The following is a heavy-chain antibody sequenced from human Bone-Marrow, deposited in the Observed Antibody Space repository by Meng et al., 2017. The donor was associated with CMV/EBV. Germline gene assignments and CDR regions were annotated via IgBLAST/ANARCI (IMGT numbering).Heavy chain of an antibody. J-gene: IGHJ6*02. V-gene: IGHV3-30-3*01. CDR1: GFTFNSYA. Sequence: GESLKISCAASGFTFNSYARHWVRQAPGKGLEWVSVISYDGSNKYYADSVKGRFTISRDNSKNTLYLQMNSLRVEDTAVYYCGRDVGYCSSTSCPGRGAYYYYGMGVWGQGTTVTVSS. D-gene: IGHD2-2*01. CDR3: GRDVGYCSSTSCPGRGAYYYYGMGV. CDR2: ISYDGSNK.